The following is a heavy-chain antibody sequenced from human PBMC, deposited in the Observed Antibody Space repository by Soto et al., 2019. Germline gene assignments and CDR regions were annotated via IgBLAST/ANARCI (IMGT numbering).Heavy chain of an antibody. CDR3: AKVDGFLEWQTPFDY. CDR1: GFTFSSYA. CDR2: ISGSGGST. V-gene: IGHV3-23*04. J-gene: IGHJ4*02. D-gene: IGHD3-3*01. Sequence: VQLVESGGGVVQPGRSLRLSCAASGFTFSSYAMSWVRQAPGKGLEWVSAISGSGGSTYYADSVKGRFTISRDNSKNTLYLQMNSLRAEDTAVYYCAKVDGFLEWQTPFDYWGQGTLVTVSS.